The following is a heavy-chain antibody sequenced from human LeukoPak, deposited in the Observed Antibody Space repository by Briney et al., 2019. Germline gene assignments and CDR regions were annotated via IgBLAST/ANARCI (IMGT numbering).Heavy chain of an antibody. Sequence: GGSLRLSCAASGFTFSGYWMNWLRQAPGKGLEWVADVKQDGSEKYYVDSVKGRFTISRDNAKNSLYLQMNSLRAEDTAVYYCAKEGDYPILTYDYWGQGALVTVSS. CDR1: GFTFSGYW. D-gene: IGHD4-17*01. CDR3: AKEGDYPILTYDY. V-gene: IGHV3-7*01. J-gene: IGHJ4*02. CDR2: VKQDGSEK.